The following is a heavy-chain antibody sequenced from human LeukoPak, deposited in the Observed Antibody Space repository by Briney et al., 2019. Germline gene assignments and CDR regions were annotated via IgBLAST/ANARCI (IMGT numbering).Heavy chain of an antibody. CDR3: ARAIAVAGQYYFDY. CDR2: ISGSGGST. J-gene: IGHJ4*02. Sequence: GGSLRLSCAASGFTFSSYAMSWVRQAPGKGLEWVSAISGSGGSTYYADSVKGRFTISRHNSKNTLYLQMNSLRAEDTAVYYCARAIAVAGQYYFDYWGQGTLVTVSS. V-gene: IGHV3-23*01. D-gene: IGHD6-19*01. CDR1: GFTFSSYA.